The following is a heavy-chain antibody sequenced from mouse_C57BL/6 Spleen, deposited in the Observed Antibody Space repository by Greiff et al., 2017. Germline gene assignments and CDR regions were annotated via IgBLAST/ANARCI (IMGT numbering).Heavy chain of an antibody. V-gene: IGHV6-6*01. CDR1: GFTFSDAW. CDR2: IRNKANNHAT. Sequence: EVKLMESGGGLVQPGGSMKLSCAASGFTFSDAWMDWVRQSPEQGLEWVAEIRNKANNHATYYAESVKGRFTISRDDSKSSVYLQMNSLRAEDTGIYYCTRRGGDYGSREVDYWGQGTTLTVSS. CDR3: TRRGGDYGSREVDY. J-gene: IGHJ2*01. D-gene: IGHD1-1*01.